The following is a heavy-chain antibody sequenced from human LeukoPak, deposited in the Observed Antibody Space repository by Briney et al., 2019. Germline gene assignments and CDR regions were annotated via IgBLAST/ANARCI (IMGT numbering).Heavy chain of an antibody. Sequence: GGSLRLSCAASGFTFSSYAMSWVRQAPGEGLEWVSAISGSGGSTYYADSVKGRFTISRDNSKNTLYLQMNSLRAEDAAVYYCAKESVGPGSFDYWGQGTLVTVSS. V-gene: IGHV3-23*01. CDR2: ISGSGGST. CDR1: GFTFSSYA. J-gene: IGHJ4*02. CDR3: AKESVGPGSFDY.